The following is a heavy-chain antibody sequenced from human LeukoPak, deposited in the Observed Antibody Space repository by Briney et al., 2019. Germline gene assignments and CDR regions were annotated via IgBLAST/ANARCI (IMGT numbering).Heavy chain of an antibody. Sequence: ASVKVSCKASGYTFTSYGISWVRQAPGQGLEWMGWISAYNGNTNYAQKLQGRVTMTTDTSTSTAYMELRSLRSDDTAVYYCATTGDYDILTGYYGGQLDYWGQGTLATVSS. CDR3: ATTGDYDILTGYYGGQLDY. D-gene: IGHD3-9*01. V-gene: IGHV1-18*01. J-gene: IGHJ4*02. CDR1: GYTFTSYG. CDR2: ISAYNGNT.